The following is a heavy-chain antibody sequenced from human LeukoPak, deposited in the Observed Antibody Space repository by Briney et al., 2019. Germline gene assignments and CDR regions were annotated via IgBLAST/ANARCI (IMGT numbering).Heavy chain of an antibody. D-gene: IGHD3-22*01. CDR3: ARGRKAWIVGGSWFDP. J-gene: IGHJ5*02. Sequence: ASVKVSCKASGYTFTSYDINWVRQATGQGLEWMGWMNPNSGNTGYAQKFQGRVTMTRNTSISTAYMELSSLRSEDTAVYYSARGRKAWIVGGSWFDPWGQGTLVTVSS. CDR1: GYTFTSYD. V-gene: IGHV1-8*01. CDR2: MNPNSGNT.